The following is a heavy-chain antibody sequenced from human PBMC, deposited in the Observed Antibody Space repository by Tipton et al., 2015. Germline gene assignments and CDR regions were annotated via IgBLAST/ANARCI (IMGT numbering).Heavy chain of an antibody. CDR3: ARGPWKTFDY. J-gene: IGHJ4*02. CDR2: INHSGST. CDR1: GGSLSGYY. V-gene: IGHV4-34*01. D-gene: IGHD1-1*01. Sequence: TLSLTCAVYGGSLSGYYWSWIRQPPGKGLEWIGEINHSGSTNYNPSLKSRVTISVDTSKNQFSLKLSSVTAADTALYYCARGPWKTFDYWGQGTQVTVSS.